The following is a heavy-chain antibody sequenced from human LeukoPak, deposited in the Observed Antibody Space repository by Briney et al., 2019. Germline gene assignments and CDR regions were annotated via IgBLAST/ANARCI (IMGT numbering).Heavy chain of an antibody. J-gene: IGHJ3*02. V-gene: IGHV4-34*01. CDR2: INRGGST. CDR1: GGSFSGYY. CDR3: AKIAAAGRAAGAFDI. D-gene: IGHD6-13*01. Sequence: PSETLSLTCAVYGGSFSGYYWSWIRQPPGKGLEWIGEINRGGSTNYNPSLKSRVTISLDPSLKSRVTISLDTSKNQFSLKLSSVTAADTAVYYCAKIAAAGRAAGAFDIWGQGTMVTVSS.